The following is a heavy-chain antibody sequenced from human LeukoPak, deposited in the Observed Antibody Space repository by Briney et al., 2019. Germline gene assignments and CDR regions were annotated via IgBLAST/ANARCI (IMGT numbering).Heavy chain of an antibody. J-gene: IGHJ4*02. CDR3: ARAVGAAAGNNY. D-gene: IGHD6-13*01. V-gene: IGHV1-18*01. CDR2: ISAYNGNT. CDR1: GYTFTNYD. Sequence: ASVKVSCKASGYTFTNYDVNWVRQATGQGLEWMGWISAYNGNTNYAQKLQGRVTMTTDTSTSTAYMELRSLRSDDTAVYYCARAVGAAAGNNYWGQGTLVTVSS.